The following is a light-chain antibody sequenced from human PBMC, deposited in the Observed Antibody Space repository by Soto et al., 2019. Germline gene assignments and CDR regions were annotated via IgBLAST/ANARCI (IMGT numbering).Light chain of an antibody. Sequence: EIVLTQSPATLSLSPGERATLSCRASQSVSSYLAWYQQKPGQAPRLLIYDASNRAPGIPARFSGSGSGTDFTLAISSLEPEDFAVYYCQQRNNWPPWTFGQGTKVEIK. CDR2: DAS. J-gene: IGKJ1*01. CDR3: QQRNNWPPWT. CDR1: QSVSSY. V-gene: IGKV3-11*01.